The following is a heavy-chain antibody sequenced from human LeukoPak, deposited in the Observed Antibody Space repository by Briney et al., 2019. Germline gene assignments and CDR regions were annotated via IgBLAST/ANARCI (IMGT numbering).Heavy chain of an antibody. CDR2: ISYSGSA. CDR1: GGSISSSTDY. V-gene: IGHV4-39*01. D-gene: IGHD6-13*01. J-gene: IGHJ4*02. CDR3: ASDRGGSSWYVVYY. Sequence: SETLSLTCTVSGGSISSSTDYWGWIRQPPGKGLEWIGSISYSGSAYYNPSLKSRVTISVDTSKNQFSLKLSSVTAADTAMYYCASDRGGSSWYVVYYWGQGTLVTVSS.